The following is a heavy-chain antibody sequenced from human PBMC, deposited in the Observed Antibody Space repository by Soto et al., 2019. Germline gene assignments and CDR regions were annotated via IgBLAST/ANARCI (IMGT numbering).Heavy chain of an antibody. CDR3: ARDLHGYSPYYGMDV. CDR1: GFTFSSYA. J-gene: IGHJ6*02. Sequence: GGSLRLSCAASGFTFSSYAMHWVRQAPGKGLEWVAVISYDGSNKYYADSVKGRFTISRDNSKNTLYLQMSSLRAEDTAVYYCARDLHGYSPYYGMDVWGQGTTVTGSS. D-gene: IGHD5-18*01. CDR2: ISYDGSNK. V-gene: IGHV3-30-3*01.